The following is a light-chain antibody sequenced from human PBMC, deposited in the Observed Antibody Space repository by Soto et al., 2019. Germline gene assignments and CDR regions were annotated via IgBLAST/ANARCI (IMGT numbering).Light chain of an antibody. CDR3: QQYNSYSLT. V-gene: IGKV1-5*03. Sequence: DIQMTQSPSTLSASVGERVTITCRASQSISSWLAWYQQKPGKAPKLLIYKASSLETGVPSRFSGSGSGTEFTLTISSLQPDDFATYYCQQYNSYSLTFGPGTTVDIK. CDR1: QSISSW. J-gene: IGKJ3*01. CDR2: KAS.